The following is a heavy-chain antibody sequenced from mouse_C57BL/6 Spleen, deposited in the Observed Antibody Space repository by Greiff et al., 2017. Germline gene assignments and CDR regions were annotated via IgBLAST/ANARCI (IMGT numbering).Heavy chain of an antibody. D-gene: IGHD2-2*01. J-gene: IGHJ3*01. V-gene: IGHV1-82*01. CDR3: ARSGYGYSWFAD. CDR1: GFAFRSSW. Sequence: QVQLQQSGPELVKPGASVKISCKASGFAFRSSWMNWVKQRPGKGLEWIGRIYPGDGDTNYNGKFKGKATLTADKSSSTAYMQLSSLTSEDSAVYFCARSGYGYSWFADWGQGTLVTVSA. CDR2: IYPGDGDT.